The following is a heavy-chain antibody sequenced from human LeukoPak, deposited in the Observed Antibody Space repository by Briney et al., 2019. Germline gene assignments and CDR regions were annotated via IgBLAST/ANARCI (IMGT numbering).Heavy chain of an antibody. CDR3: ARVGYSYGLDY. CDR2: ISSSGSTI. CDR1: GFTFSSYE. J-gene: IGHJ4*02. D-gene: IGHD5-18*01. V-gene: IGHV3-48*03. Sequence: GGSLRLSCAASGFTFSSYEMNWVRQAPGKGLEWVSYISSSGSTIYYADSVKGRFIISRDNAKNSLYLQMNSLRAEDTAVYYCARVGYSYGLDYWGQGTLVTVSS.